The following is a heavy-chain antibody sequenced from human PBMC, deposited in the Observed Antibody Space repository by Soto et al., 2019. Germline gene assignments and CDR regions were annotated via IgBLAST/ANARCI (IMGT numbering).Heavy chain of an antibody. CDR1: GGSISGYY. CDR3: ARGGLQRGPSPYYYFYYMDV. V-gene: IGHV4-59*01. J-gene: IGHJ6*03. CDR2: IYYSGIT. D-gene: IGHD4-4*01. Sequence: SETLSLTCTASGGSISGYYWTWLRQPPGKGLEWIGYIYYSGITNYNPSLKSRVTISVDTSKNQFSLKLSSVTAADTAVYYCARGGLQRGPSPYYYFYYMDVWGKGTTVTVSS.